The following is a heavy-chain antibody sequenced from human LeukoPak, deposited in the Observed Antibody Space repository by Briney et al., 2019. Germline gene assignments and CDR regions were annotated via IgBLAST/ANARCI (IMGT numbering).Heavy chain of an antibody. CDR1: GGSLSGYY. D-gene: IGHD3-3*01. CDR3: ARHGDFWSGLYYYYYMDV. V-gene: IGHV4-34*01. J-gene: IGHJ6*03. CDR2: INHSGST. Sequence: SETLSLTCAVYGGSLSGYYWSWIRQPPGNGLVWIGEINHSGSTNYNPSLKSRVTISVDTSKNQFSLKLNSVTAADTAVYYCARHGDFWSGLYYYYYMDVWGKGTTVTVSS.